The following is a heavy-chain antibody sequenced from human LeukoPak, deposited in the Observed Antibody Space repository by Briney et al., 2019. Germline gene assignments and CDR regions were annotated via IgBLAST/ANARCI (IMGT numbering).Heavy chain of an antibody. J-gene: IGHJ6*02. Sequence: PGGSLRLSCVASGFTFSSYWMSWVRQAPWKGLEWVANIKQDGTQNYYVDSVKGRFTISRDNAKNSLYLQMNSLRADETDVYYCARLRPYSSTWYAYYGMDVWGQGTTVTVSS. CDR1: GFTFSSYW. D-gene: IGHD6-13*01. V-gene: IGHV3-7*04. CDR3: ARLRPYSSTWYAYYGMDV. CDR2: IKQDGTQN.